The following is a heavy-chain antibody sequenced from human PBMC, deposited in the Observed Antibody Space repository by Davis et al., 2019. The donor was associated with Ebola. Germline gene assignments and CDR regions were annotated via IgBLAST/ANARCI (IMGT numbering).Heavy chain of an antibody. D-gene: IGHD3-16*02. J-gene: IGHJ4*02. CDR1: GGSISSSNW. CDR3: ARVGIGISGELRLGELSLFYFDY. Sequence: PSETLSLTCAVSGGSISSSNWWSWVRQPPGKGLEWIGEIYHSGSTNYNPSLKSRVTISVDKSKNQFSLKLSSVTAADTAVYYCARVGIGISGELRLGELSLFYFDYWGQGTLVTVSS. V-gene: IGHV4-4*02. CDR2: IYHSGST.